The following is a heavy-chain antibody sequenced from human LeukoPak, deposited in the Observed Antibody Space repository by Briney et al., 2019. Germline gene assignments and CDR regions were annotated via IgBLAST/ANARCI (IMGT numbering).Heavy chain of an antibody. Sequence: PGGSLRLSCAASGFIFNTYVMHWVRQAPGKGLEWLAFIRYDGSNKNYADSVKGRFTISRDNSKNTLYLQMNSLRAEDTAVYYCAKDSLLLDYWGQGTLVTVSS. CDR3: AKDSLLLDY. CDR1: GFIFNTYV. V-gene: IGHV3-30*02. CDR2: IRYDGSNK. J-gene: IGHJ4*02. D-gene: IGHD2-15*01.